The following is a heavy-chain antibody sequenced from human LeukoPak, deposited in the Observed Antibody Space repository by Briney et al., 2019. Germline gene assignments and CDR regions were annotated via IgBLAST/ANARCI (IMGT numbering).Heavy chain of an antibody. CDR3: AKDEGYDSSGYYGDY. V-gene: IGHV3-23*01. CDR2: ISGSGGST. D-gene: IGHD3-22*01. Sequence: GGSLRLSCAASGFTFSSYAMSWVRQAPGKGLEWVSAISGSGGSTYYADSVKGRFTISRGNSKNTLYLQMNSLRAEDTAVYYCAKDEGYDSSGYYGDYWGQGTLVTVSS. J-gene: IGHJ4*02. CDR1: GFTFSSYA.